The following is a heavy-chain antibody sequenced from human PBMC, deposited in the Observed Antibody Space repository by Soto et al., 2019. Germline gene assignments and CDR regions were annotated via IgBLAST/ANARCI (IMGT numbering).Heavy chain of an antibody. D-gene: IGHD2-21*02. V-gene: IGHV3-74*01. CDR1: GFSCSSYW. J-gene: IGHJ6*02. Sequence: EVQLVESGGGLVQPGGSLRLSCAASGFSCSSYWMHWFRQAPGNGLVWVARINSDGSSPSYADSVKGRFTISRDNAKNTLSLQMNSPRAEDTAVYYGARGRIGVETDIRFDVWGQGTTVTGSS. CDR3: ARGRIGVETDIRFDV. CDR2: INSDGSSP.